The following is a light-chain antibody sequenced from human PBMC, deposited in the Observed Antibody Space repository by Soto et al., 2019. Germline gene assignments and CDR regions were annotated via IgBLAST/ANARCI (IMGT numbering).Light chain of an antibody. Sequence: ELVLTQSPATLSVSPGERATLSCRASQSVSSNLAWYQQKPGQAPRLLIYDASSRATGIPARFSGSGSGTEFTLTISSLQSEDFALYSWQQDDNWPPYTFGQGTKLEIK. J-gene: IGKJ2*01. CDR1: QSVSSN. CDR3: QQDDNWPPYT. V-gene: IGKV3-15*01. CDR2: DAS.